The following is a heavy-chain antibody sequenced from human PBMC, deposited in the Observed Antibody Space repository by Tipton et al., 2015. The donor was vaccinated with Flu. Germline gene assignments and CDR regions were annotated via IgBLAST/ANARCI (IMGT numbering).Heavy chain of an antibody. CDR3: ARDPIMGLGIGY. V-gene: IGHV4-39*07. J-gene: IGHJ4*02. Sequence: LRLSCTVSGGSISSSSYYWGWIRQPPGKGLEWIGSIYYSGSTYYNPSLKSRVTISVDTSKNQFSLKLSSVTAADTAVYYCARDPIMGLGIGYWGQGTLVTVSS. CDR2: IYYSGST. CDR1: GGSISSSSYY. D-gene: IGHD7-27*01.